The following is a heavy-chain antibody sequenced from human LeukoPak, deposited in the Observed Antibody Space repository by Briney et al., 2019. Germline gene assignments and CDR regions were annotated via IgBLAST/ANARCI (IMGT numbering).Heavy chain of an antibody. CDR2: IWHSGTT. D-gene: IGHD7-27*01. CDR3: ARLWGSGYYFDS. Sequence: SETLSLTCVVSGYSISSGYYWGWIRQPPGKGLEWIGSIWHSGTTYYNPSLKSRVTISVDTSNNQFSLKLSAVTAADTPVFYCARLWGSGYYFDSWGQGTLVTVSS. V-gene: IGHV4-38-2*01. CDR1: GYSISSGYY. J-gene: IGHJ4*02.